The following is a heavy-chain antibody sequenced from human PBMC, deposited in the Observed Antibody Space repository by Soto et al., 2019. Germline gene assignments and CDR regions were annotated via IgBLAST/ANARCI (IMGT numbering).Heavy chain of an antibody. D-gene: IGHD4-17*01. V-gene: IGHV5-51*01. J-gene: IGHJ4*02. CDR2: IYPGDSDT. Sequence: GESLKISCKGSGYRFTNYWIGWVRQMPGKGLEWMGIIYPGDSDTRYSPSFQGQVTISADKSINTAYLQWSSLKASDTAMYYCARLKMTTVPQVFAYWGQGSLVTVSS. CDR1: GYRFTNYW. CDR3: ARLKMTTVPQVFAY.